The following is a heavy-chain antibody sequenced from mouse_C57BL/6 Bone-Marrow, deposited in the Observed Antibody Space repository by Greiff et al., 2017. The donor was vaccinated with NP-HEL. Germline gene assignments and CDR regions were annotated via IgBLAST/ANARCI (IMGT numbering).Heavy chain of an antibody. CDR3: ARIVVATDYAMDY. J-gene: IGHJ4*01. D-gene: IGHD1-1*01. CDR2: IWPGGGT. CDR1: GFSFTSSA. Sequence: VQGVESGPGLVAPSQSLSITCTVSGFSFTSSAISWVRQPPGKGLEWLGVIWPGGGTNNNSALNSRLSIRKDNSKSQIFVKMNSLRTEDTARDYCARIVVATDYAMDYWGQGTSVTVSS. V-gene: IGHV2-9-1*01.